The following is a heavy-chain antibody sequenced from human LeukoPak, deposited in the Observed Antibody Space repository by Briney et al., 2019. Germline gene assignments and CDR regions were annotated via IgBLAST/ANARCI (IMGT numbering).Heavy chain of an antibody. Sequence: GGSLRLSCAASGFTFSSYAMSWVRQAPGKGLEWVSAIGGSGGSTYYADSVKGRFTISRDNSKNTLYLQMNSLRAEDTAVYYCAKDLRYYDSSGYFGYWGQGTLITVSS. D-gene: IGHD3-22*01. V-gene: IGHV3-23*01. CDR1: GFTFSSYA. CDR3: AKDLRYYDSSGYFGY. J-gene: IGHJ4*02. CDR2: IGGSGGST.